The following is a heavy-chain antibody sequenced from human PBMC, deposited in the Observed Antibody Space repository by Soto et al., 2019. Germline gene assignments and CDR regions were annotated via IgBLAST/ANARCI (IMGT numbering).Heavy chain of an antibody. Sequence: GASVKVSCKASGYTFSNYAMHWVRQAPEQRLEWMGLINVGNGNTKYSQKFQGRVTITRDTSASTAYMELSSLRSEDTAVYYCARDPSYYGMDVWGQGTTVTVSS. V-gene: IGHV1-3*01. CDR1: GYTFSNYA. J-gene: IGHJ6*02. CDR2: INVGNGNT. CDR3: ARDPSYYGMDV.